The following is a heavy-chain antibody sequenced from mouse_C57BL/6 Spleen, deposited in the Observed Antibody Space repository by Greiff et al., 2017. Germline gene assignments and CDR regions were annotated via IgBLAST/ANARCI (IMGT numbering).Heavy chain of an antibody. D-gene: IGHD1-1*01. J-gene: IGHJ2*01. Sequence: VKLQQPGAELVKPGASVKLSCKASGYTFTSYWMQWVKQRPGKGLEWIGEIDPSDSYTNYNQKFKGKATLTVDTSSITAYMQLSSLTYEDSAVYYCARRDYGSSSRFDYWGQGTTLTVSS. CDR3: ARRDYGSSSRFDY. CDR2: IDPSDSYT. V-gene: IGHV1-50*01. CDR1: GYTFTSYW.